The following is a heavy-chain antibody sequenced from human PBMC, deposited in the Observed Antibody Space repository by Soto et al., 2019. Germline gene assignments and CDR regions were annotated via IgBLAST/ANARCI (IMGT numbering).Heavy chain of an antibody. J-gene: IGHJ6*02. D-gene: IGHD6-19*01. V-gene: IGHV1-69*06. CDR3: ASGIEISSGWAGLTYYYYGMDV. CDR2: IIPIFGTA. Sequence: SVKVSCKASGGTFSSYAISWVRQAPGQGLEWMGGIIPIFGTANYAQKFQGRVTITADKSTSTAYMELSSLRSEDTAVYYCASGIEISSGWAGLTYYYYGMDVWGQGTTVTVS. CDR1: GGTFSSYA.